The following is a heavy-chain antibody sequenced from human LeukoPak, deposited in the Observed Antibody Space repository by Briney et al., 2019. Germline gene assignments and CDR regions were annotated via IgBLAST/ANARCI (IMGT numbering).Heavy chain of an antibody. D-gene: IGHD6-19*01. CDR2: IIPIFGTA. Sequence: SVKVSCKASGGTFGSYAISWVRQAPGQGLEWMGGIIPIFGTANYAQKFQGRVTITTDESTSTAYMELSSLRSEDTAVYYCAREWAVAGTGIGFDPWGQGTLVTVSS. V-gene: IGHV1-69*05. J-gene: IGHJ5*02. CDR1: GGTFGSYA. CDR3: AREWAVAGTGIGFDP.